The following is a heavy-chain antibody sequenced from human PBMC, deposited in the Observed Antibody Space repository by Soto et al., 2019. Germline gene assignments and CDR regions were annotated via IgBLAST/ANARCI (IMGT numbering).Heavy chain of an antibody. V-gene: IGHV3-53*01. D-gene: IGHD6-6*01. CDR1: GFTVSSNY. CDR3: ARERVVSSSSGVYYYYYGMDV. CDR2: IYSGGRT. Sequence: EVQLVESGGGLIQPGGSLRLSCAASGFTVSSNYMSWVRQAPGKGLEWVSVIYSGGRTYYADSVKGRFTISRDNSKNTLYLQMNSLRAEDTAVYYCARERVVSSSSGVYYYYYGMDVWGQGTTVTVSS. J-gene: IGHJ6*02.